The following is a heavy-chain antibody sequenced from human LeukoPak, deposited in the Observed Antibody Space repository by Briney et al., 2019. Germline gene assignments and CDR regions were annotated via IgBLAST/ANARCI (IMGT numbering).Heavy chain of an antibody. D-gene: IGHD4-17*01. CDR1: GYTFTGYY. J-gene: IGHJ3*02. CDR3: ARVFDYGDYADAFDI. V-gene: IGHV1-2*02. Sequence: GASVKVSCKASGYTFTGYYMHWVRQAPGQGLEWMGWINPNSGGTNYAQKFQGRVTMTRDTSISTAYMELSRLRSDDTAVYYCARVFDYGDYADAFDIWGQGTMVTVSS. CDR2: INPNSGGT.